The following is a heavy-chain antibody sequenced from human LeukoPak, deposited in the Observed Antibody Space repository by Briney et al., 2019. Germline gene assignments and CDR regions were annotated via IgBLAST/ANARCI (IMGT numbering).Heavy chain of an antibody. J-gene: IGHJ4*02. CDR2: IHYSGSS. V-gene: IGHV4-39*01. CDR1: GGSITSKNYY. D-gene: IGHD3-3*01. Sequence: SEALSLTCTVSGGSITSKNYYWGWIRQSPGKGLEWIGSIHYSGSSYYNPSLKSRVFISVDTSKSQFFLRVSSVTLADTAIYYCARQQGYYDFETATAFPPYYFDSWGQGTLVTSSS. CDR3: ARQQGYYDFETATAFPPYYFDS.